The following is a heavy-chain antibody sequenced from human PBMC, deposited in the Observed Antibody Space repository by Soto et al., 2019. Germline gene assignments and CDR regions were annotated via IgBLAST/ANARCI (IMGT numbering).Heavy chain of an antibody. CDR2: ISASGGST. V-gene: IGHV3-23*01. CDR3: AKDPRVSFDP. CDR1: GFTFSTFA. J-gene: IGHJ5*02. Sequence: PGGSLRLSCAASGFTFSTFAMSWVRQAPGKGLEWVSAISASGGSTYYAGSVKGRFTISRDNSNNTLYLQMNSLRVEDTAVYYCAKDPRVSFDPWGQGTLVTVSS.